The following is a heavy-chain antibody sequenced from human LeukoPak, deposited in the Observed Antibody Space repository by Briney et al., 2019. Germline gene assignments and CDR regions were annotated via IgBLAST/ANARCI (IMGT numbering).Heavy chain of an antibody. D-gene: IGHD3-10*01. V-gene: IGHV3-74*01. J-gene: IGHJ4*02. CDR3: ASAPYGSGLYYFDS. CDR1: GFTFSDYW. CDR2: INSDGSST. Sequence: GGSLRLSCAASGFTFSDYWMHWVRQAPGKGLGWVSRINSDGSSTNYADSVKGRFTISRDNAKNTLYLQMNSLGAEDTAVYYCASAPYGSGLYYFDSWGQGTLVTVSS.